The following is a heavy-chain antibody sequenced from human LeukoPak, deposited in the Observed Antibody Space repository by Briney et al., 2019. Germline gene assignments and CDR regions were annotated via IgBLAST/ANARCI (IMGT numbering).Heavy chain of an antibody. V-gene: IGHV1-46*01. CDR2: INPSGGST. D-gene: IGHD3-3*01. Sequence: ASVKVSCKASGYTFTSYYMHWVRQAPGQGLEWMGIINPSGGSTSYAQKFQGRVTMTRDTSTSTVHMELSSLRSEDTAVYYCARDVSTSYYDFWSGYSSNFDYWGQGTLVTVSS. J-gene: IGHJ4*02. CDR3: ARDVSTSYYDFWSGYSSNFDY. CDR1: GYTFTSYY.